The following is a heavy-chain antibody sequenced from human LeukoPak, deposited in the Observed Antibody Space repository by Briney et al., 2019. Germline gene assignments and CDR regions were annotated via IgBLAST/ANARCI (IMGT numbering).Heavy chain of an antibody. Sequence: GGSLRLSCAASGFTFSSYGMHWVRQAPGKGLEWVAVIWYDGSNKYYADSVKGRFTISRDNSKNTLNLQMNSLRAEDTAVYYCAREAFVLRFLEWFPNYFDYWGQGTLVTVSS. CDR1: GFTFSSYG. V-gene: IGHV3-33*01. CDR3: AREAFVLRFLEWFPNYFDY. CDR2: IWYDGSNK. D-gene: IGHD3-3*01. J-gene: IGHJ4*02.